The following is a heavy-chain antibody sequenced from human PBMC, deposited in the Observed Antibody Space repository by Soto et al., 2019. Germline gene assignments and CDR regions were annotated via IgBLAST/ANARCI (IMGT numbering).Heavy chain of an antibody. D-gene: IGHD6-13*01. J-gene: IGHJ5*02. CDR1: GGSISSYY. Sequence: SETLSLTCTVSGGSISSYYWSWIRQPPGKGLEWIGYIYYNGSTHYNPSLKSPVSMSLDTSKNQFSLKMRSVTAADTAVYYCARGISNYSSWYEPHTWFDAWGPGVQVTVSS. CDR3: ARGISNYSSWYEPHTWFDA. V-gene: IGHV4-59*12. CDR2: IYYNGST.